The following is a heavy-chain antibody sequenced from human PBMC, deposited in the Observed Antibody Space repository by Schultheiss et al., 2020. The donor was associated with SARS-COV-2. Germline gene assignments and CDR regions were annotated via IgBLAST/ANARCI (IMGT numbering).Heavy chain of an antibody. CDR1: GFTFSNAW. CDR3: AKGEQWLVRHFYYYGMDV. V-gene: IGHV3-15*01. CDR2: IKSKTDGGTT. Sequence: GGSLRLSCAASGFTFSNAWMSWVRQAPGKGLEWVGRIKSKTDGGTTDYAAPVKGRFTISRDDSKNTLYLQMNSLKTEDTAVYYCAKGEQWLVRHFYYYGMDVWGQGTTVTVSS. D-gene: IGHD6-19*01. J-gene: IGHJ6*02.